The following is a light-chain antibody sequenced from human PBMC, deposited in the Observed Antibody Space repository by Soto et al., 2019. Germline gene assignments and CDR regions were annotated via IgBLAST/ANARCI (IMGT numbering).Light chain of an antibody. J-gene: IGKJ5*01. CDR2: AAS. CDR1: QDISNY. V-gene: IGKV1-27*01. Sequence: DIQMTQSPSSLSASVGDRLTIPCRASQDISNYLAWYQQKPGKVPELLIYAASTLQAGVSSRFSGSGSGTHFTLSINSLQPEDFATYYCQQAYSFPITFGQGTRLEI. CDR3: QQAYSFPIT.